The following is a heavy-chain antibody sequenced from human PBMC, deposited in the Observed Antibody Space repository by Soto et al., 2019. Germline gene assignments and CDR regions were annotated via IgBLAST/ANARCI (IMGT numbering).Heavy chain of an antibody. Sequence: SETLSLTCIVSGDSISSYYWSWIRQPPGKGLEWIGYISYSGSTTYSPSLQSRVTISVDTSTNQFSLKLSSVTAADTAVYYCARARGSRPMYYYYGMDVWGQGTTVNVSS. J-gene: IGHJ6*02. CDR2: ISYSGST. CDR1: GDSISSYY. V-gene: IGHV4-59*12. CDR3: ARARGSRPMYYYYGMDV. D-gene: IGHD1-26*01.